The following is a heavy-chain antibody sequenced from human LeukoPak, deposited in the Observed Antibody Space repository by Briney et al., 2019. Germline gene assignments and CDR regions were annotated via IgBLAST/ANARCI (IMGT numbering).Heavy chain of an antibody. CDR2: IRGSGGST. CDR1: GFTFSSYA. V-gene: IGHV3-23*01. J-gene: IGHJ6*02. CDR3: AKGTSPYYYGMDV. D-gene: IGHD1-7*01. Sequence: GGSLRVSCATSGFTFSSYAMSWVRQAPGKGLEWVSAIRGSGGSTYYADSVKGRFTISRDNSKNTLYLQMNSLRAEDTAVYYCAKGTSPYYYGMDVWGQGTTVTVSS.